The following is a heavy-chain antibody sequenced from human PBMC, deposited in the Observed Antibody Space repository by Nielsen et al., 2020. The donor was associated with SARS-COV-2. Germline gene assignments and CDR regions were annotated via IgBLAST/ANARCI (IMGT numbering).Heavy chain of an antibody. V-gene: IGHV3-23*01. D-gene: IGHD3-3*01. Sequence: GESLKISCAASGFTFGRHAMSWVRQAQGKGLEWVSLIGTSGGSTYYADSVKGRFSISRDNSKNTLYLQMNSLRAEDTAVYYCATQAEGYYHPLDYWGQGTLVTVSS. CDR3: ATQAEGYYHPLDY. CDR1: GFTFGRHA. CDR2: IGTSGGST. J-gene: IGHJ4*02.